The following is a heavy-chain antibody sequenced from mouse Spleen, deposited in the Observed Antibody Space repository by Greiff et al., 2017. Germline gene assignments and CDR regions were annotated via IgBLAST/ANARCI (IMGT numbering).Heavy chain of an antibody. V-gene: IGHV1-64*01. CDR2: IHPNSGST. CDR3: ARGIHYYGYYFDY. Sequence: QVQLKQPGAELVKPGASVKLSCKASGYTFTSYWMHWVKQRPGQGLEWIGMIHPNSGSTNYNEKFKSKATLTVDKSSSTAYMQLSSLTSEDSAVYYCARGIHYYGYYFDYWGQGTTLTVSS. J-gene: IGHJ2*01. CDR1: GYTFTSYW. D-gene: IGHD1-2*01.